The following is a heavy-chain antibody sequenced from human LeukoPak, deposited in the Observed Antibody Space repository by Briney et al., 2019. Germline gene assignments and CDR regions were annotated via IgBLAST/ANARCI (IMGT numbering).Heavy chain of an antibody. CDR2: INPNSGGT. V-gene: IGHV1-2*02. Sequence: ASVKVSCKASGYTFTGYYMHWVRQAPGQGLEWMGWINPNSGGTNYAQKFQGRVTMTRDTSISTAYMELSRLRSDDTAVYYCAREIPQSPSWFDPWGQGTLVTVSS. CDR3: AREIPQSPSWFDP. J-gene: IGHJ5*02. D-gene: IGHD1-14*01. CDR1: GYTFTGYY.